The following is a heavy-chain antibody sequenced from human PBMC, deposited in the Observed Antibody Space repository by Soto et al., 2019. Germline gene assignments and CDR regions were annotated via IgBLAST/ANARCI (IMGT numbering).Heavy chain of an antibody. CDR2: VYYGGST. Sequence: SSETLSLTCSVSGDPMYSYFWSWIRQPPGKGLEWIGYVYYGGSTNYKPSLKSRVTFSVDTSKNQVPLKLRSVTAADTAVYYCARSVRKWLDPWGQGILVTAPQ. J-gene: IGHJ5*02. V-gene: IGHV4-59*01. CDR3: ARSVRKWLDP. CDR1: GDPMYSYF.